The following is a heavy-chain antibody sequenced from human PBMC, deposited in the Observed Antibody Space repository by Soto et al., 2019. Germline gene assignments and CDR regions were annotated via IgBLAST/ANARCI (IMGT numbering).Heavy chain of an antibody. CDR1: GYTFTNFG. CDR2: ISAYNGNT. Sequence: QGQLVQSGAEVNKPGASVKVSCKASGYTFTNFGISWVRQAPGQVLEWMGWISAYNGNTNYAQKFQGRVTMTTDTSTSTAYMEVSSMGFDDTAVYYCARGGTPIDYWRQGTLVTVSS. CDR3: ARGGTPIDY. V-gene: IGHV1-18*01. J-gene: IGHJ4*02. D-gene: IGHD3-16*01.